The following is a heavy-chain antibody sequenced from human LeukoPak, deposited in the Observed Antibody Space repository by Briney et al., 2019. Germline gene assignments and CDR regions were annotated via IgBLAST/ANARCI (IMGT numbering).Heavy chain of an antibody. Sequence: GGSLRLSCAASRFTFSTYSMNWVRQAPGKGLEWVSYISSSSSTIYYADSVKGRFTISRDNAKNSLYLQMNSLRAEDTAVYYCASWVGGQTTRAAGPPDGAFDIWGQGTMVTVSS. J-gene: IGHJ3*02. CDR2: ISSSSSTI. D-gene: IGHD6-13*01. V-gene: IGHV3-48*01. CDR1: RFTFSTYS. CDR3: ASWVGGQTTRAAGPPDGAFDI.